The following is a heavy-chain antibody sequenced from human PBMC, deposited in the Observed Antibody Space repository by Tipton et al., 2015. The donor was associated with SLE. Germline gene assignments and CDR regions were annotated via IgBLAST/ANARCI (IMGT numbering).Heavy chain of an antibody. CDR3: AKDSRYWRSSNCPSATNCFDP. V-gene: IGHV3-23*01. CDR2: AAGYGGST. J-gene: IGHJ5*02. D-gene: IGHD2-2*01. Sequence: SLRLSCEASGFTFYNYAMSWVRQAPGKGLEWISAAAGYGGSTFYANSLRGRFTISRDNSKNTVYLQMNSLRTEDTAVYYWAKDSRYWRSSNCPSATNCFDPWGQGALVTVSS. CDR1: GFTFYNYA.